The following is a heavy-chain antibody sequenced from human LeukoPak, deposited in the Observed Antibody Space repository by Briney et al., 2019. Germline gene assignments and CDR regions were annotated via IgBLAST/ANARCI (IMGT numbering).Heavy chain of an antibody. V-gene: IGHV1-69*13. D-gene: IGHD4-23*01. CDR2: IVPIFGTA. CDR3: ARGWIAETTVVTPYNY. Sequence: SVKVSCKASGGTFSNYAVNWVRQAPGQGLEWTGGIVPIFGTAHYAQKFQGRVTITADESTSTAYMEVNSLRSEDTAMYYCARGWIAETTVVTPYNYWGQGTLVTVSS. CDR1: GGTFSNYA. J-gene: IGHJ4*02.